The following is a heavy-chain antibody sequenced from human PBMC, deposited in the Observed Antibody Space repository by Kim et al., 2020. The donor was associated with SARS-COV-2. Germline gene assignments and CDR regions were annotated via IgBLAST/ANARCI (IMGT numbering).Heavy chain of an antibody. V-gene: IGHV3-15*01. CDR2: IKSKTDGGTT. CDR3: TTDHFSCSPGTIAKKVYRYYEGMDV. J-gene: IGHJ6*02. D-gene: IGHD2-15*01. Sequence: GGSLRLSCAASGFTFSNAWMSWVRQAPGKGLEWVGRIKSKTDGGTTDYAAPVKGRFTISRDDSKNTLYLQMNSLKTEDTAVYYCTTDHFSCSPGTIAKKVYRYYEGMDVWGHGSTVTVSS. CDR1: GFTFSNAW.